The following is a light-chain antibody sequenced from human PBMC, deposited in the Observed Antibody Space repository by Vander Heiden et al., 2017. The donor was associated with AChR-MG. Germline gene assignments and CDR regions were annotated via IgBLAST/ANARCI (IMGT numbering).Light chain of an antibody. CDR1: SHRRYC. CDR3: SSRDSSGNHLI. CDR2: GKN. Sequence: SSALSQVPAVSVALGRTVRTTRQGDSHRRYCTTGCQQKPGQAPVLVICGKNNPPSGFPGRFSGSGSRNAASLTVTGAQAEDEADYYCSSRDSSGNHLIFGGGTKLTVL. J-gene: IGLJ2*01. V-gene: IGLV3-19*01.